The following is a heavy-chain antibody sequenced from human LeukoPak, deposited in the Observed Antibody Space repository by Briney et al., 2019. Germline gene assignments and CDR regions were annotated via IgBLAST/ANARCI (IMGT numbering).Heavy chain of an antibody. V-gene: IGHV3-30*02. Sequence: PGGSLRLSCAASGFTFSSHGMHWVRQAPGKGLEWVAFIRYDGSNKYYADSVKGRFTISRDNSKNTLYLQMNSLRVEDTAVYYCAKDFYWAFDYWGQGTLVTVSS. CDR3: AKDFYWAFDY. D-gene: IGHD2-8*02. CDR1: GFTFSSHG. J-gene: IGHJ4*02. CDR2: IRYDGSNK.